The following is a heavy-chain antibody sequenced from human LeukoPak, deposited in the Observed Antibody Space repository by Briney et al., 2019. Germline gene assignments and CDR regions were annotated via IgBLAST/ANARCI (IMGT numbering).Heavy chain of an antibody. J-gene: IGHJ4*02. CDR3: ARGRAAAGTRY. D-gene: IGHD6-13*01. V-gene: IGHV4-59*01. CDR1: GGSIGSYY. CDR2: IYYSGST. Sequence: SETLSLTCTVSGGSIGSYYWSWIRQPPGKGLEWIGYIYYSGSTNYNPSLKSRVTISVDTSKNQFSLKLSSVTAADTAVYYCARGRAAAGTRYWGQGTLVTVSS.